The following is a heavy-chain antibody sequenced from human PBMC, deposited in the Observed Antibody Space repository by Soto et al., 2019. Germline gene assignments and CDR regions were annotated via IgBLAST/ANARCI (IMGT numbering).Heavy chain of an antibody. D-gene: IGHD4-17*01. CDR3: ARCYGDYVGWFDP. V-gene: IGHV4-59*08. CDR2: IYYSGST. Sequence: QSPTLSLTCTVSGGSISSYYWSWIRQPPGKGLEWIGYIYYSGSTNYNPSLKSRVTISVDTSKNQFSLKLSSVTAADTAVYYCARCYGDYVGWFDPWGQGTLVTVSS. J-gene: IGHJ5*02. CDR1: GGSISSYY.